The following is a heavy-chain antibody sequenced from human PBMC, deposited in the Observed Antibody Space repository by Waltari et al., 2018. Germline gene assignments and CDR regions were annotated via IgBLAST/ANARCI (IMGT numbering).Heavy chain of an antibody. CDR1: GLTVSNNY. Sequence: EVQLVETGGGSIQPGGSLRLSCAASGLTVSNNYMSWVRQAPGKGMEGVSGIYSGGTTHNADSGKGRFTISRDSFKNTLYLQMNSLRAEDTAVYYCATSPNRSFWGPGTLVTVSS. V-gene: IGHV3-53*02. J-gene: IGHJ1*01. D-gene: IGHD2-8*01. CDR3: ATSPNRSF. CDR2: IYSGGTT.